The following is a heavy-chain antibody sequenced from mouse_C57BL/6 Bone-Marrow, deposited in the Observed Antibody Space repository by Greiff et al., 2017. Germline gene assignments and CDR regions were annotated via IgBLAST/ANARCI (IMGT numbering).Heavy chain of an antibody. CDR3: ARYGYDDYPWYFGG. CDR2: IDPDSGGT. V-gene: IGHV1-72*01. D-gene: IGHD2-3*01. Sequence: VQLQQSGAELVKPGASVKLSCTASGFTFTSYWMHWVKQRPGRGLEWIGRIDPDSGGTKYNEKFKGKATLTGDKASSTAYLQLSSLTSEDSAVYFCARYGYDDYPWYFGGWGTGCTVTV. J-gene: IGHJ1*03. CDR1: GFTFTSYW.